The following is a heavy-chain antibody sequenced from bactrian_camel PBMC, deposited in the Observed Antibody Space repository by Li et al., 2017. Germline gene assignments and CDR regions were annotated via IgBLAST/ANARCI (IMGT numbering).Heavy chain of an antibody. J-gene: IGHJ4*01. V-gene: IGHV3S1*01. CDR2: IQDDGAK. CDR3: AVDGPVAFCSDYPSDFRG. Sequence: QVQLVESGGGSVQTGGSLRLSCAASGVNRSSGWMGWFRQVPGKEREMVAQIQDDGAKHYDSTAEGRFTISKDAAKDTLDLRMTSLKPEDSGMYYCAVDGPVAFCSDYPSDFRGWGQGTQVTVS. CDR1: GVNRSSGW. D-gene: IGHD2*01.